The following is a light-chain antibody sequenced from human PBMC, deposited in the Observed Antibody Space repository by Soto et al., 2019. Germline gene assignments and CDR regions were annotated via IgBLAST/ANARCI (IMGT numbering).Light chain of an antibody. V-gene: IGKV1-39*01. CDR3: HQTYTTPWT. CDR1: QVISTS. Sequence: IKLTQSPSFLSPSIGESVTITYRASQVISTSLAWYQVKPGKAPNLLIHDASSLQSGVPSRFSGSGSGTDFALTISSLQPEDFATIYCHQTYTTPWTFGPGTKVDI. J-gene: IGKJ1*01. CDR2: DAS.